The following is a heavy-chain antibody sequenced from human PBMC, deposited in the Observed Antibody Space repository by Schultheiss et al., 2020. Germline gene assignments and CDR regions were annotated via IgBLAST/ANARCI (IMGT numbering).Heavy chain of an antibody. Sequence: SQTLSLTCTVSGGSISSYYWSWIRQPPGKGLEWIGYIYYSGSTNYNPSLKSRVTISVDTSKNQFSLKLSSVTAADTAVYYCARGGVRGYSYGYFDYWGQGTLVTVSS. CDR1: GGSISSYY. J-gene: IGHJ4*02. CDR3: ARGGVRGYSYGYFDY. V-gene: IGHV4-59*01. D-gene: IGHD5-18*01. CDR2: IYYSGST.